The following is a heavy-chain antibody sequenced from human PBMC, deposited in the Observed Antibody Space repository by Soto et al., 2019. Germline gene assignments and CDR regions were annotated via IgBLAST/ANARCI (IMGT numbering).Heavy chain of an antibody. CDR2: ISYDGSNK. CDR3: ARDDGGLDY. CDR1: GFTFSNFA. D-gene: IGHD2-15*01. J-gene: IGHJ4*02. Sequence: QVQLVESGGGVVQPGRSLRLSCAASGFTFSNFAMHWDRQAPGKGLEWMTIISYDGSNKFYADSVEGRFTISRDNSKHTLYLQINSLRAEDTAVYYCARDDGGLDYWGQGTLVTVSS. V-gene: IGHV3-30*04.